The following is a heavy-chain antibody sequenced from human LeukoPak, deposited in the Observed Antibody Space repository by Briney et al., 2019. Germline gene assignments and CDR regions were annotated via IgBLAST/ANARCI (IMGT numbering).Heavy chain of an antibody. Sequence: NASETLSLTCTVSGGSISSYYWSWIRQSPGKGLEWIGYIYYSGSTNYNPSLKSRVTISVDTSKNQFSLKLSSVTAADTAVYYCARARTYNWNSGYYYMDVWGKGTTVTVSS. CDR2: IYYSGST. J-gene: IGHJ6*03. D-gene: IGHD1-7*01. CDR1: GGSISSYY. CDR3: ARARTYNWNSGYYYMDV. V-gene: IGHV4-59*01.